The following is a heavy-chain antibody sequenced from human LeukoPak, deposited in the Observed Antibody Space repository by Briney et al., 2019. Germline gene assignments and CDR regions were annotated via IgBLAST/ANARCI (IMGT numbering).Heavy chain of an antibody. CDR2: IYYSGST. CDR1: GGSISSYY. D-gene: IGHD3-16*01. J-gene: IGHJ6*02. V-gene: IGHV4-59*01. CDR3: ARKKSVGDYYYGMDV. Sequence: SETLSPTCTVSGGSISSYYWSWIRQPPGKGLEWIGYIYYSGSTNYNPSLKSRVTISLDTSKNQFSLKLSSVTAADTAVYYCARKKSVGDYYYGMDVWGQGTTVTVSS.